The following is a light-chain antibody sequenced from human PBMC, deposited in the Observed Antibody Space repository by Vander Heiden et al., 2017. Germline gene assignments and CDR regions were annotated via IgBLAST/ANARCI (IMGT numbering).Light chain of an antibody. J-gene: IGKJ1*01. CDR3: QQYNSTDT. Sequence: DIVMTQSPDSLAVSLGERATINCKSSQSVLYSSNNKNYLAWYQQKPGQPPKLLIYWASTRESGVPDRFRGSGSGTDFTLTISSLQAEDVAVYYCQQYNSTDTFGQGTKVEIK. CDR1: QSVLYSSNNKNY. CDR2: WAS. V-gene: IGKV4-1*01.